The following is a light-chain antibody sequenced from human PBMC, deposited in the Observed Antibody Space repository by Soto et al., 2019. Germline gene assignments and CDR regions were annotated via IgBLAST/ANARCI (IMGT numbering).Light chain of an antibody. CDR2: GAS. CDR1: QSVSSTY. V-gene: IGKV3-20*01. CDR3: QHYGSTPWS. J-gene: IGKJ1*01. Sequence: VLTQSPGTLSLSPGERATLSCRASQSVSSTYLAWYQQKPGQAPRLLLYGASTRATDIPDRISGSGSGTDFTLTISRLEPEDFAVYYCQHYGSTPWSFGQGTKVDIK.